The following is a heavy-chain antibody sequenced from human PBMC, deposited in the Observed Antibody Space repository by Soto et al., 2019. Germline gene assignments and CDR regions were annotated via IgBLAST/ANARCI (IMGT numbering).Heavy chain of an antibody. D-gene: IGHD5-18*01. CDR3: ARGYSYGFLAFDI. V-gene: IGHV1-69*13. J-gene: IGHJ3*02. Sequence: ASVKVSCKASGGTFSSYAISWVRQAPGQGLEWMGGIIPIFGTANYAQKFQGRVTITADESTSTAYMELSSLRSEDTAVYYCARGYSYGFLAFDIWGQGTMVTVSS. CDR2: IIPIFGTA. CDR1: GGTFSSYA.